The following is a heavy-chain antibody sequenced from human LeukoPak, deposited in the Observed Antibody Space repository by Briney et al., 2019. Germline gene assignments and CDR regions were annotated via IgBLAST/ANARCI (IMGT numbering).Heavy chain of an antibody. V-gene: IGHV4-59*01. CDR3: ARLTVPLRFDP. CDR1: GGSISSYY. J-gene: IGHJ5*02. CDR2: IYYSGST. D-gene: IGHD2-2*01. Sequence: SETLSLTCTVSGGSISSYYWSWIRQPPGKGLEWIGYIYYSGSTNYNPSLKSRVTISVDTSRNQFSLKLNSVSAADTAVYYCARLTVPLRFDPWGQGTLVTVSS.